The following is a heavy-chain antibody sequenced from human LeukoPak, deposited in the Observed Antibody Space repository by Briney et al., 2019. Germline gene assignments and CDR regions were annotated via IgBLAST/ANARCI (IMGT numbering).Heavy chain of an antibody. V-gene: IGHV4-59*01. J-gene: IGHJ4*02. Sequence: PSETLSLTCAVYGGSFSGYYWSWIRQPPGKGLEWIGYIYYSGSTNYNPSLKSRVTISVDTSKNQFSLKLSSVTAADTAVYYCARGGGYGDYETFDYWGQGTLVTVSS. CDR1: GGSFSGYY. D-gene: IGHD4-17*01. CDR2: IYYSGST. CDR3: ARGGGYGDYETFDY.